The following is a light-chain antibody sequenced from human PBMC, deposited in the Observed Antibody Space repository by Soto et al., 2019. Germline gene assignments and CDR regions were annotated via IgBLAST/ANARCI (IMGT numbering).Light chain of an antibody. CDR2: AGS. CDR3: HQSYSSWT. Sequence: DIQMTQSPSSLSASVGARVSITCRASQSIRSHLNWYQQKPGKAPNLLIFAGSTLHSGVPSRFSGSGSGTDFTLAISSLQPEDFGTFYCHQSYSSWTFGQGTKVDIK. J-gene: IGKJ1*01. V-gene: IGKV1-39*01. CDR1: QSIRSH.